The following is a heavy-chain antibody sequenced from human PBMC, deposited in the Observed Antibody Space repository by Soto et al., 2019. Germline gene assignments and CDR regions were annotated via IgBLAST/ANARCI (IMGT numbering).Heavy chain of an antibody. Sequence: HVQLVQSGTEVKKPGASVRVSSMVSGYPFTTYYIHWVRQAPGQGLEWMGWIDPRSGGTVYEQKFQGRVTMTRDTSISTVYMDLSGLTSDDTALYYCATDDYGIFTYWGQGSLVTVSS. J-gene: IGHJ4*02. V-gene: IGHV1-2*02. CDR2: IDPRSGGT. D-gene: IGHD3-10*01. CDR3: ATDDYGIFTY. CDR1: GYPFTTYY.